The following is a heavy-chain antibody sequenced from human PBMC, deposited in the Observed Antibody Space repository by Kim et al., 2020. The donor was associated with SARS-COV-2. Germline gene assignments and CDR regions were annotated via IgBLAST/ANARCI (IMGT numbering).Heavy chain of an antibody. J-gene: IGHJ4*02. Sequence: GGSLRLSCAASGFTFSTYSMNWVRQAPGKGLEWVSSSSSSSSYKYYADSVKGRFTISRDNAKNSLYLQMNSLRAEDTAVYYCAKHRADDSSGCYGPIIDYWGQGTLVTVSS. V-gene: IGHV3-21*01. CDR3: AKHRADDSSGCYGPIIDY. D-gene: IGHD3-22*01. CDR2: SSSSSSYK. CDR1: GFTFSTYS.